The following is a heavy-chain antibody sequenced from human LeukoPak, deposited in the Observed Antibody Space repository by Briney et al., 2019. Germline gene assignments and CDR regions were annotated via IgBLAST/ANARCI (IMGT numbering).Heavy chain of an antibody. J-gene: IGHJ4*02. CDR1: GGSFSGYY. Sequence: SETLSLTCAVYGGSFSGYYWSWIRQPPGKGLEWIGEINHSGSTNYNPSLKSRVTISVDTSKNQFSLKLSSVTAADTAVYYCARWGVSTDYGGHDDFDYWGQGTLVTVSS. D-gene: IGHD4-17*01. CDR2: INHSGST. CDR3: ARWGVSTDYGGHDDFDY. V-gene: IGHV4-34*01.